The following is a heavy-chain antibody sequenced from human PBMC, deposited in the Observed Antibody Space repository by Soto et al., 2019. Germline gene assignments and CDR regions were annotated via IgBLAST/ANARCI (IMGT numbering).Heavy chain of an antibody. CDR3: ARDREAGYNFYYGMDV. V-gene: IGHV4-4*07. CDR2: IYTSASI. CDR1: GADINTYS. D-gene: IGHD6-19*01. Sequence: PSGTLSLTSRVSGADINTYSWTWIRQPAGKGLEWIGRIYTSASINYNPSLKGRVTLSVDTSTNQVSLRLASVTAADTAIYYCARDREAGYNFYYGMDVWGQGTTVTVSS. J-gene: IGHJ6*02.